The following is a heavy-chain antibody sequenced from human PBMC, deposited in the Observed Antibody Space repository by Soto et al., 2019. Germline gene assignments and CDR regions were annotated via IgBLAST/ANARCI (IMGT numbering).Heavy chain of an antibody. CDR1: GYTFTSYG. Sequence: ASVKVSCKASGYTFTSYGISWVRQAPGQGLEWMGWISAYNGNTNYAQKLQGRVTMTTDNSKNTLYLQMNSLRAEDTAVYYCAKTIYSSCCYWPPDAFDIWAQGTMVTVSS. CDR3: AKTIYSSCCYWPPDAFDI. CDR2: ISAYNGNT. V-gene: IGHV1-18*01. D-gene: IGHD6-19*01. J-gene: IGHJ3*02.